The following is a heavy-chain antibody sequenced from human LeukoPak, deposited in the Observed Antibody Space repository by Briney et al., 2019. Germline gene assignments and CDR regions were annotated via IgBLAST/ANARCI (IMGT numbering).Heavy chain of an antibody. J-gene: IGHJ4*02. CDR3: ARLDGYNYNRIDY. CDR2: ISYSGST. V-gene: IGHV4-61*05. D-gene: IGHD5-24*01. CDR1: GGSISSSSYY. Sequence: SETLSLTCTVSGGSISSSSYYWGWIRQPPGKGLEWIGYISYSGSTNYNPSLKSRVTISVDTSKNQFSLKLSSVTAADTALYYCARLDGYNYNRIDYWGQGTLVTVSS.